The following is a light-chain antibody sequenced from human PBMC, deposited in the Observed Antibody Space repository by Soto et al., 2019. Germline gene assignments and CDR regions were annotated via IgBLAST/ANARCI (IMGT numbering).Light chain of an antibody. CDR2: GVS. CDR3: EQYDGSPRT. J-gene: IGKJ1*01. V-gene: IGKV3-20*01. Sequence: EIVLTQSPGTLSLSPGERATLSCRASQSVKNSYLAWYQQKPGQSPRLVIYGVSNRATGIPNRFSSGGFGTDFTLTISRLEPEDFAVYYCEQYDGSPRTFGQGTTVEIK. CDR1: QSVKNSY.